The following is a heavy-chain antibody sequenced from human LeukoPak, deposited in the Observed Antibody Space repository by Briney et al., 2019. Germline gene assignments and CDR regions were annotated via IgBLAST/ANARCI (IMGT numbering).Heavy chain of an antibody. J-gene: IGHJ4*02. D-gene: IGHD6-19*01. CDR3: ARDKVAGTMDY. V-gene: IGHV1-3*01. Sequence: ASVKVSCKASGYTFTSYAMHWVRQAPGQRLEWMGWINAGNGNTKYSQKFQGRVTITRDTSASTAYMELSGLRSEDTAVYYCARDKVAGTMDYWGQGTLVTVSS. CDR1: GYTFTSYA. CDR2: INAGNGNT.